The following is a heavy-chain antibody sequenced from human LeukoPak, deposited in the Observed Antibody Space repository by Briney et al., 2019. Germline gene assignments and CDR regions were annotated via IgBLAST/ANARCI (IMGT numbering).Heavy chain of an antibody. CDR3: ARVSDDSGWNFDY. D-gene: IGHD6-19*01. CDR1: GYTFTSYA. J-gene: IGHJ4*02. CDR2: INAGNGNR. Sequence: ASVKVSCKASGYTFTSYAILWVRQAPGQRLEWMGWINAGNGNRKYSQKFQDRVTITRDPSATTAYMELNSLTSEDTAVYYCARVSDDSGWNFDYWGQGTLVTVSS. V-gene: IGHV1-3*01.